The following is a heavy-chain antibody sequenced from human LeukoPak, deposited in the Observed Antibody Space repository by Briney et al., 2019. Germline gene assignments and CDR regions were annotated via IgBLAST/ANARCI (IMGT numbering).Heavy chain of an antibody. V-gene: IGHV4-59*01. J-gene: IGHJ6*03. CDR2: IYYSGST. CDR1: GGSISSYY. CDR3: ARAIGGYPSAYYYYYMDV. D-gene: IGHD1-1*01. Sequence: PSETLSLTCTVSGGSISSYYWSWIRQPPGKGVEWIGYIYYSGSTNYNPSLKSRVTISVDTSKNQFSLKLSSVTAADTAVYYCARAIGGYPSAYYYYYMDVWGKGTTVTISS.